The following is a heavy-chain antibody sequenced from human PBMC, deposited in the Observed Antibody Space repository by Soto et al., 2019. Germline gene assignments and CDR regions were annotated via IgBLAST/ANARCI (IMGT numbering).Heavy chain of an antibody. CDR2: IYHNGRT. J-gene: IGHJ6*02. V-gene: IGHV4-38-2*02. Sequence: SETLSLTCAVSGYSISSGFYWGWIRQPPGKGLEWIGSIYHNGRTYYNPSLKSRVTISVDTSKNQFSLKLSSVTAADTAVYYCARDAGYCSSTSCHLGGMDVWGQGTTVTVSS. CDR3: ARDAGYCSSTSCHLGGMDV. CDR1: GYSISSGFY. D-gene: IGHD2-2*01.